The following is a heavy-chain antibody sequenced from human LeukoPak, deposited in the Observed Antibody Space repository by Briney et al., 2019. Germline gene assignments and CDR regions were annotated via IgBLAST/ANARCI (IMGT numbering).Heavy chain of an antibody. J-gene: IGHJ4*02. CDR3: ARSGSYWNSRAYFDY. D-gene: IGHD3-10*01. CDR1: GFTFGTYW. Sequence: GGSLRLSCGASGFTFGTYWMNWVRQAPGKGLEWVASINPDGSEKYDVDSVKGRFTIPRDNAKNSLYLQMNGLRAEDTAVYYCARSGSYWNSRAYFDYWGQGSLVTVS. V-gene: IGHV3-7*01. CDR2: INPDGSEK.